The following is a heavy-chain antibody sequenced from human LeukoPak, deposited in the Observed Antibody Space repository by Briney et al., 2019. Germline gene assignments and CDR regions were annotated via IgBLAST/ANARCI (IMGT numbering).Heavy chain of an antibody. CDR1: GFTFSSYS. Sequence: PGGSLRLSCAASGFTFSSYSMNWVRQAPGKGLEWVSYISSSSSTIYYADSVKGRFTISRDNAKNSLYLQMNSLRAEDTAVYYCARAATPYGYYYYMDVWGKGTTVTVSS. V-gene: IGHV3-48*01. CDR3: ARAATPYGYYYYMDV. J-gene: IGHJ6*03. CDR2: ISSSSSTI. D-gene: IGHD6-25*01.